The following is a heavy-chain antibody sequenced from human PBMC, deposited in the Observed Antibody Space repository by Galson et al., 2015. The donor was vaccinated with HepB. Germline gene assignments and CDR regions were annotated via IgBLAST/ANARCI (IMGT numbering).Heavy chain of an antibody. CDR2: ISSGGSTI. J-gene: IGHJ6*02. V-gene: IGHV3-48*03. Sequence: SLRLSCAASGFTFSSYEMHWVRQAPGKGLEWVSYISSGGSTIYYADSVKGRFTISRDNAKNSLYLQMDSLRAEDTAVYYCARGGTSWRYNYYYGMDVWGQGTTVTVSS. CDR3: ARGGTSWRYNYYYGMDV. CDR1: GFTFSSYE. D-gene: IGHD6-13*01.